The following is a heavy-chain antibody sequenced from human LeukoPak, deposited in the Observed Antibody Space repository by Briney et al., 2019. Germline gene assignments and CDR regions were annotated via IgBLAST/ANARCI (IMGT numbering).Heavy chain of an antibody. CDR3: ARTGGRIVFDY. Sequence: SVKVPCKASGGTFSSYAIRWVRQAPGQGLEWMGGIIPIFGTANYAQKFQGRVTITADESTSTAYMELSSLRSEDTAVYYCARTGGRIVFDYWGQGTLVTVSS. CDR2: IIPIFGTA. CDR1: GGTFSSYA. D-gene: IGHD2/OR15-2a*01. J-gene: IGHJ4*02. V-gene: IGHV1-69*01.